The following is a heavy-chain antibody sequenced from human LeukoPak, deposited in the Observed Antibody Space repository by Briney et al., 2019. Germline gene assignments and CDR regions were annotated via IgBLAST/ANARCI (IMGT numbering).Heavy chain of an antibody. CDR1: GFTFSSYG. V-gene: IGHV3-30*02. J-gene: IGHJ6*03. CDR3: AKDWLLRGHYYYMDV. D-gene: IGHD1-26*01. Sequence: SGGSLRLSCAASGFTFSSYGMHWVRQAPGKGLEWVAFIRYDGSNKYYADSVKGRFTISRDNSKNTLDLQMNSLRAEDTAVYYCAKDWLLRGHYYYMDVWGKGTTVTISS. CDR2: IRYDGSNK.